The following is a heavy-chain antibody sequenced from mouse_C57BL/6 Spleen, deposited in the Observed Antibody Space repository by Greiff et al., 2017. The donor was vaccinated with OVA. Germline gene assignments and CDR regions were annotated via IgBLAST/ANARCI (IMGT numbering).Heavy chain of an antibody. Sequence: DVKLVESGGGLVQPGESLKLSCESNEYEFPSHDMSWVRKTPGKRLELVAAINSDGGSTYYPDTMESRVIISRDNTKKTLYLQMGSLRSEDTAMYYCARQETAQAWFAYWGQGTLVTVSA. J-gene: IGHJ3*01. D-gene: IGHD3-2*02. V-gene: IGHV5-2*03. CDR3: ARQETAQAWFAY. CDR2: INSDGGST. CDR1: EYEFPSHD.